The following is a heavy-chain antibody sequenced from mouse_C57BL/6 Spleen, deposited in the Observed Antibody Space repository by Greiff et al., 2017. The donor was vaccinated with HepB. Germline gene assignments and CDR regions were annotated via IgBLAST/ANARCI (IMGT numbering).Heavy chain of an antibody. J-gene: IGHJ1*03. Sequence: VQLQQSGPELVKPGASVKIPCKASGYTFTDYNMDWVKQSHGKSLEWIGDINPNNGGTIYNQKFKGKATLTVDKSSSTAYMELRSLTSEDTAVYYCARRYSNWYFDVWGTGTTVTVSS. CDR1: GYTFTDYN. V-gene: IGHV1-18*01. CDR3: ARRYSNWYFDV. D-gene: IGHD2-5*01. CDR2: INPNNGGT.